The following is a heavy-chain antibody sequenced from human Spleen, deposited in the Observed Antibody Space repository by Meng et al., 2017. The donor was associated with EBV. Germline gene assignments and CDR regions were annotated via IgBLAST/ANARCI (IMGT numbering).Heavy chain of an antibody. CDR2: LIPMSDAP. CDR1: GGTFRSDA. CDR3: ASESGRGFTPDY. D-gene: IGHD3-10*01. J-gene: IGHJ4*02. V-gene: IGHV1-69*01. Sequence: VQVVESGVRVNRPGTSGRVPCKTSGGTFRSDAVSWVRQAPGQGLEWMGGLIPMSDAPHYAQKFQGRVTMTADESTNTHYMDLSGLRSEDTAVYYCASESGRGFTPDYWGQGTLVTVSS.